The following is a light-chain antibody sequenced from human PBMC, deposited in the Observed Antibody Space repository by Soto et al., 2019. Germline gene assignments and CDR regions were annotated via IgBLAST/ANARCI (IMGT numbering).Light chain of an antibody. Sequence: VLTLSVGTLSLYPRERATLSCRASQSISSSFLAWYQQKPGQAPRLLIYETSSRTTGTPGRFSGSGSGTDFTLTISTLEPEDFAVYYCQQYGDSPTSCQGTNVDIK. V-gene: IGKV3-20*01. CDR2: ETS. J-gene: IGKJ1*01. CDR3: QQYGDSPT. CDR1: QSISSSF.